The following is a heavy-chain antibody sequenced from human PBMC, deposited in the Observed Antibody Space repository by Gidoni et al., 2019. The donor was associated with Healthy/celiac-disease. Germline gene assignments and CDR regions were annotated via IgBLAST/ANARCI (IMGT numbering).Heavy chain of an antibody. CDR2: INPNSGGT. CDR1: GYTFTAYY. V-gene: IGHV1-2*02. Sequence: VQLVQSGAEVKKPGASVKVSCKASGYTFTAYYMHWGRQAPGQGLEWMGWINPNSGGTNYAQKFQGRVTMTRDTSISTAYMELSRLRSEDTAVYYCARVSIVGCSDLYYFDYWGQGTLVTVSS. CDR3: ARVSIVGCSDLYYFDY. D-gene: IGHD3-3*01. J-gene: IGHJ4*02.